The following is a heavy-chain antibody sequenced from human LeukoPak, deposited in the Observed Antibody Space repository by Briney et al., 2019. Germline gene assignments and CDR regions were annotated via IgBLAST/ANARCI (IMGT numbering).Heavy chain of an antibody. J-gene: IGHJ4*02. CDR3: AKATGYLL. CDR1: GFTFSSYS. CDR2: ISNSDGST. V-gene: IGHV3-23*01. D-gene: IGHD1-14*01. Sequence: SGGSLRLSCAASGFTFSSYSMNWVHQAPGKGLEWVSTISNSDGSTYYADSVKGRFTISRDNSENTLYLQMNSLRAEDTAVYYCAKATGYLLWGQGTLVTVSS.